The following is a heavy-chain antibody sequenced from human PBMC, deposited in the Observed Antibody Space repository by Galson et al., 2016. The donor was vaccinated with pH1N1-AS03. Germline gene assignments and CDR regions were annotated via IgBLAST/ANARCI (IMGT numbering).Heavy chain of an antibody. J-gene: IGHJ4*02. V-gene: IGHV3-53*01. CDR3: VRNDYEDVDLQGFYFDY. CDR2: IYSGGGT. D-gene: IGHD4/OR15-4a*01. CDR1: GLTVNSNY. Sequence: SLRLSCAASGLTVNSNYMSWVRQAPGKGLQWVSTIYSGGGTYYADSVKGRFTISRDNSRNTLYLRMKSLRAEDTAVYFCVRNDYEDVDLQGFYFDYWGQGTLVTVSS.